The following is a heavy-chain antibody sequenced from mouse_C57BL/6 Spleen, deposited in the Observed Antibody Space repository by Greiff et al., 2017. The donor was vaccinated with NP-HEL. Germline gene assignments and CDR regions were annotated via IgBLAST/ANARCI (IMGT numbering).Heavy chain of an antibody. Sequence: EVQLQQSGAELVRPGASVKLSCTASGFNIKDYYMHWVKQRPEQGLEWIGRIDPEDGDTEYAPKFQGKATMTADTSSNTAYLQLSRLTSEDTAVYYCTCYGYAVPAWFAYWGQGTLVTVAA. J-gene: IGHJ3*01. CDR1: GFNIKDYY. D-gene: IGHD2-2*01. CDR2: IDPEDGDT. V-gene: IGHV14-1*01. CDR3: TCYGYAVPAWFAY.